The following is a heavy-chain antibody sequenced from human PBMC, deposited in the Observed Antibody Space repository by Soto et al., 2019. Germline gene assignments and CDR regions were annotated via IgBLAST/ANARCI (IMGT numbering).Heavy chain of an antibody. CDR1: GGSISSTTHH. V-gene: IGHV4-39*07. Sequence: SETLSLTCTVSGGSISSTTHHWVWVRQPPGKGLEWIASVFYTGTTYYTPSLKSRVIISVDTSKNQFSLRLSSVTAADTAVYYCAREGLTGTIGLYYYYGMDVWGQGTTVTVSS. CDR2: VFYTGTT. D-gene: IGHD1-7*01. J-gene: IGHJ6*02. CDR3: AREGLTGTIGLYYYYGMDV.